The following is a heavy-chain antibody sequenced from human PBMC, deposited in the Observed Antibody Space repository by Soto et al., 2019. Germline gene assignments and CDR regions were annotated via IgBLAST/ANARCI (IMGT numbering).Heavy chain of an antibody. CDR2: IYHSGSR. CDR1: GDSISSGGYH. J-gene: IGHJ5*02. D-gene: IGHD2-2*01. V-gene: IGHV4-31*03. Sequence: QVQLQESGPGLVKPSQTLSLTCTVSGDSISSGGYHCSWIRQHPVKVLEWIGYIYHSGSRYYNPSLKSRVDMSVDTSKNPFSVRLNSVTAADTGVYYCARGTVTIDHWFGLWGQGTLVTVSS. CDR3: ARGTVTIDHWFGL.